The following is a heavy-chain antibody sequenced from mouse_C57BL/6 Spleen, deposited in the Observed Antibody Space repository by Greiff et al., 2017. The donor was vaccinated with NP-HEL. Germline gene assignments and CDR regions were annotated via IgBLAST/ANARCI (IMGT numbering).Heavy chain of an antibody. CDR2: INPGSGGT. J-gene: IGHJ3*01. CDR3: ARDSRFAY. CDR1: GYAFTNYL. D-gene: IGHD2-12*01. Sequence: VKLMESGAELVRPGTSVKVSCKASGYAFTNYLIEWVKQRPGQGLEWIGVINPGSGGTNYNEKFKGKATLTADKSSSTAYMQLSSLTSEDSAVYFCARDSRFAYWGQGTLVTVSA. V-gene: IGHV1-54*01.